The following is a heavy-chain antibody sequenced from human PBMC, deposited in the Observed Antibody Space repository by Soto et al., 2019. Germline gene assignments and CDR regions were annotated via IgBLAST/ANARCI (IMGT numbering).Heavy chain of an antibody. J-gene: IGHJ4*02. CDR1: GFTFSAYG. CDR3: AKDPEGGNDYFDH. V-gene: IGHV3-30*18. D-gene: IGHD2-15*01. CDR2: ISHDGSYK. Sequence: QVQLVESGGGVVQPGRSLRLSCAASGFTFSAYGMHWVRQAPGRGLEWVAIISHDGSYKAYADSVKGRFTIARDNSKGALYLLLNSLRPDDSALYYCAKDPEGGNDYFDHWGQGTQVPVSS.